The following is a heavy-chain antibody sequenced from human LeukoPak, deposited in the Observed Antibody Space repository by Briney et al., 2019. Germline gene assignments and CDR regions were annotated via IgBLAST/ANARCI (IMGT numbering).Heavy chain of an antibody. D-gene: IGHD6-19*01. Sequence: GASVKASCKASGYTSTGYYMHWVRQAPGQGLEWMGWINPNSGGTNYAQKFQGRVTMTRDTSISTAYMELSRLRSDDTAVYYCARDHFQWLVNGCRHWGQGTLVTVSS. V-gene: IGHV1-2*02. CDR1: GYTSTGYY. J-gene: IGHJ4*02. CDR2: INPNSGGT. CDR3: ARDHFQWLVNGCRH.